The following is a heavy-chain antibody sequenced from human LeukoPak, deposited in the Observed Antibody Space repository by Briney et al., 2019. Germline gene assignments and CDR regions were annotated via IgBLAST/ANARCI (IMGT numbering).Heavy chain of an antibody. CDR3: AREDRGYGGNEL. CDR1: GGSINSYY. D-gene: IGHD4-23*01. Sequence: PSETLSLTCTVSGGSINSYYWSWIRQPPGKGLEWIGYIYYSGSTNYNPSLKSRVTISVDTSKNQFSLKLSSVTAADTAVYYCAREDRGYGGNELWGQGTLVIVSS. V-gene: IGHV4-59*01. CDR2: IYYSGST. J-gene: IGHJ4*02.